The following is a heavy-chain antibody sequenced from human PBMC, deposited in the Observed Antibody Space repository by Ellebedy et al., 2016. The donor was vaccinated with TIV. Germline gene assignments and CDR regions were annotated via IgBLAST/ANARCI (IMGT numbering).Heavy chain of an antibody. Sequence: ASVKVSCXASGYTFTSYDINWVRQATGQGLEWMGIINPSGGSTSYAQKFQGRVTMTRDTSTSTVYMELSSLRSEDTAVYYCARVKGAVADPLYYYGMDVWGQGTTVTVSS. V-gene: IGHV1-46*01. D-gene: IGHD6-19*01. CDR1: GYTFTSYD. CDR3: ARVKGAVADPLYYYGMDV. J-gene: IGHJ6*02. CDR2: INPSGGST.